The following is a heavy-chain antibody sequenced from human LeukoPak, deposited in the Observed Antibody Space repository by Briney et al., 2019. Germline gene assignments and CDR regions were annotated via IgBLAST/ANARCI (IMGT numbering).Heavy chain of an antibody. CDR2: ISSSSSYT. CDR3: ARDPKYYDILTGYQYGMDV. CDR1: GFTFSDYY. D-gene: IGHD3-9*01. J-gene: IGHJ6*02. V-gene: IGHV3-11*05. Sequence: GGSLRLSCAASGFTFSDYYMSWIRQAPGKGLEWVSYISSSSSYTNYADSVKGRFTISRDNAKNSLYLQMNSLRAEDTAVYYCARDPKYYDILTGYQYGMDVWGQGTTVTVSS.